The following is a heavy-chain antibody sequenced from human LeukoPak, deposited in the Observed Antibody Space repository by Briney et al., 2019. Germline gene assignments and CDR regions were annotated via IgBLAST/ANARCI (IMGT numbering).Heavy chain of an antibody. CDR2: MNPNSGNT. D-gene: IGHD3-10*01. V-gene: IGHV1-8*01. CDR1: GYTFTSYD. CDR3: ARGARYGSGSYSGWFDR. Sequence: VASVKLSCKASGYTFTSYDINWVRQATGQGLEWMGWMNPNSGNTGYAQKFQGRVTITRNTSISTAYMELSSLRSEDTAVYYSARGARYGSGSYSGWFDRWVQGSLVSVCS. J-gene: IGHJ5*02.